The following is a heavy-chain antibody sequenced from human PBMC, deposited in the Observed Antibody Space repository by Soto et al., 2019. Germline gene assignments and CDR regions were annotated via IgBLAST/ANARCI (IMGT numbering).Heavy chain of an antibody. CDR2: ISYDGSNK. V-gene: IGHV3-30*18. Sequence: GGSLRLSCAASGFTFSSYGMHWVRQAPGKGLEWVAVISYDGSNKYYADSVKGRLTISRDNSKNTLYLQMNSLRAEDTAVYYCAKRIAAAGLVVDEWGQGTLVTVSS. J-gene: IGHJ4*02. D-gene: IGHD6-13*01. CDR3: AKRIAAAGLVVDE. CDR1: GFTFSSYG.